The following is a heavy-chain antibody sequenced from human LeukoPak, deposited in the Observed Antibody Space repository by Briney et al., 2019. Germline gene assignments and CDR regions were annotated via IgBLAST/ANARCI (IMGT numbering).Heavy chain of an antibody. D-gene: IGHD2-15*01. J-gene: IGHJ4*02. CDR2: IYYSGSI. CDR3: ARGISGGY. CDR1: GGSISSYY. V-gene: IGHV4-59*12. Sequence: SETLSLTCTVSGGSISSYYWSWIRQPPGKGLEWIGYIYYSGSINYNPSLKSRVTISVDTSKNQFSLKLSSVTAADTAVYYCARGISGGYWGQGTLVTVSS.